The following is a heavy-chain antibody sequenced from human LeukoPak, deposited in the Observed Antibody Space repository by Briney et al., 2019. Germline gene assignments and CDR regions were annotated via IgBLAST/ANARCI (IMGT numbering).Heavy chain of an antibody. CDR2: ISTSGGTT. V-gene: IGHV3-23*01. CDR3: AIMHRYYDGSGYWVQ. J-gene: IGHJ4*02. D-gene: IGHD3-22*01. Sequence: GGSLRLSCAASGSTFSSYAMSWVRQAPGKGLEWVSGISTSGGTTSYADSVKGRFTISRDNPRNTLYMQMNSLRAEDTAVYYCAIMHRYYDGSGYWVQWGQRTLVTVSS. CDR1: GSTFSSYA.